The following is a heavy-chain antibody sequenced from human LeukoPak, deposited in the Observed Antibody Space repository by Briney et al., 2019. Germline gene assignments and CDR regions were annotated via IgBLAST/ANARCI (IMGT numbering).Heavy chain of an antibody. D-gene: IGHD6-6*01. J-gene: IGHJ4*02. CDR1: VGSISSHY. CDR2: IFYTGST. CDR3: ARAHPAYSSSSGFDF. V-gene: IGHV4-59*11. Sequence: SETLSLTCTVSVGSISSHYWSWIRQPPGKGLAWIGYIFYTGSTNYNPSLKSRVTMSVDTSKNQFSLNLRSVTAADTAMYYCARAHPAYSSSSGFDFWGQGALVTVSS.